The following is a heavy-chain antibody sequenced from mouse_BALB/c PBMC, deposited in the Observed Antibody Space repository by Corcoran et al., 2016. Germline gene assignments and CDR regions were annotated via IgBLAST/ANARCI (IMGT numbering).Heavy chain of an antibody. V-gene: IGHV8-12*01. CDR2: IYWDDDK. D-gene: IGHD1-1*01. J-gene: IGHJ4*01. CDR1: GFSLSTSGMG. CDR3: ARRDHGSSPSYAMDY. Sequence: QVTLKESGPGILQPSQTLSLTCSFSGFSLSTSGMGVSWIRQPSGKGLEWLAHIYWDDDKRYNPSLKSRLTISKDTSRNQVFLKITSVDTADTATYYCARRDHGSSPSYAMDYWGQGTSVTVSS.